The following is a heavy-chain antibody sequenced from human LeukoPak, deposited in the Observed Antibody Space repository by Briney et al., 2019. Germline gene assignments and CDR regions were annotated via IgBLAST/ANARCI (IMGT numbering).Heavy chain of an antibody. V-gene: IGHV3-53*01. CDR1: GFTVSSNY. Sequence: GGSLRLSCAASGFTVSSNYMSWVRQAPGKGLEWVSVIYSGGSTYYADSVKGRFTISRDNSKNTLYLQMNCLRAEDTAVYYCARGFPYYYGSGSSHFDYWGQGTLVTVSS. CDR3: ARGFPYYYGSGSSHFDY. D-gene: IGHD3-10*01. CDR2: IYSGGST. J-gene: IGHJ4*02.